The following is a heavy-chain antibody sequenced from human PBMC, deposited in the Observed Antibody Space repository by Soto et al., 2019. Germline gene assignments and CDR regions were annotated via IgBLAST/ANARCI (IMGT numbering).Heavy chain of an antibody. V-gene: IGHV4-4*02. Sequence: SDTLSLTCAVSGGSVSSTNWWSWVRQSPGKGLEWIGDIYHIGSTNYNPSLKSRVTMSVDTSKSQFSLKLSSVTAADTAVYYCARVYAVNYVGYFDYWGQGTLVTVS. J-gene: IGHJ4*02. CDR2: IYHIGST. CDR1: GGSVSSTNW. CDR3: ARVYAVNYVGYFDY. D-gene: IGHD3-16*01.